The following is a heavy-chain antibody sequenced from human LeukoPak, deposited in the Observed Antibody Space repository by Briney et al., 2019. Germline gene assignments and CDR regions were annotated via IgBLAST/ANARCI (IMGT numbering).Heavy chain of an antibody. CDR1: GFTFSSFA. D-gene: IGHD6-19*01. J-gene: IGHJ4*02. CDR2: FSETNSGI. V-gene: IGHV3-23*01. Sequence: GGSLRLSCAASGFTFSSFAMSWVRQAPGKGLEWVSGFSETNSGIYYADSVKGRFTISRDNSKNTLYLQMNSLRAEDTAVFYCAKDLLKRVVAGPDYWGQGTLVTVSS. CDR3: AKDLLKRVVAGPDY.